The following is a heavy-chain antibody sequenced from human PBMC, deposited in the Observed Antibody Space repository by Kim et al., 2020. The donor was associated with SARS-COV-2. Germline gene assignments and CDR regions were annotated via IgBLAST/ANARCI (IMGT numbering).Heavy chain of an antibody. CDR3: ARGIRITMVRGVAVSFDY. CDR2: INHSGST. CDR1: GGSFSGYY. D-gene: IGHD3-10*01. J-gene: IGHJ4*02. V-gene: IGHV4-34*01. Sequence: SETLSLTCAVYGGSFSGYYWSWIRQPPGKGLEWIGEINHSGSTNYNPSLKSRVTISVDTSKNQFSLKLSSVTAADTAVYYCARGIRITMVRGVAVSFDYWGQGTLVTVSS.